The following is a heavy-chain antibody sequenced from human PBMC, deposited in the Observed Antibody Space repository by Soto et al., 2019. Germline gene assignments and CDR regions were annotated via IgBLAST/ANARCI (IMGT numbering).Heavy chain of an antibody. D-gene: IGHD3-22*01. J-gene: IGHJ4*02. CDR2: ISYDGSNK. CDR3: ARPLPDTYYYDSSGYSLDY. CDR1: GFTFSSYA. V-gene: IGHV3-30-3*01. Sequence: QVQLVESGGGVVQPGRSLRLSCAASGFTFSSYAMHWVRQAPGKGLEGVAVISYDGSNKYYADSVKGRFTISRDNSKNTLYLQMNSLRAEDTAVYYCARPLPDTYYYDSSGYSLDYWGQGTLVTVSS.